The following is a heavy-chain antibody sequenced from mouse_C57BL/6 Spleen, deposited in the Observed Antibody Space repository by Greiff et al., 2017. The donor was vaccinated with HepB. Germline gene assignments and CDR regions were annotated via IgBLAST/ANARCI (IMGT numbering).Heavy chain of an antibody. CDR3: TRYYGSSL. D-gene: IGHD1-1*01. V-gene: IGHV14-4*01. Sequence: VQLQQSGAELVRPGASVKLSCTASGFNIKDYYMHWVKQRPEQGLEWIGWIDPENGDTEYASKFQGKATITADTSSNTAYLQLSSLTSEDTAVYYCTRYYGSSLWGQGTTLTVSS. CDR2: IDPENGDT. CDR1: GFNIKDYY. J-gene: IGHJ2*01.